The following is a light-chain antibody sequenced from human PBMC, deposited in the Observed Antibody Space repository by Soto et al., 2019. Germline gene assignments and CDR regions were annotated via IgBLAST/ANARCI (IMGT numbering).Light chain of an antibody. V-gene: IGKV1-9*01. Sequence: DIQLSQSPSFLSASVGDGVTITCRASQGFSNYLAWYQRKPGKAPKLLISTASILQSGVPSRFSGSGSGTEFTLTISSLQPEDFATYYCQQLTSYPITFGQGTRLEIK. J-gene: IGKJ5*01. CDR2: TAS. CDR1: QGFSNY. CDR3: QQLTSYPIT.